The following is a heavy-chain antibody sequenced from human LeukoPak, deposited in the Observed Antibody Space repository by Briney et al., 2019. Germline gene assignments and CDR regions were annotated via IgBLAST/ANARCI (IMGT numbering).Heavy chain of an antibody. CDR3: ARALERWLSYHNWFDP. J-gene: IGHJ5*02. CDR2: ISAYNGNT. D-gene: IGHD3/OR15-3a*01. CDR1: GYTFTSYG. Sequence: GASVKVSCKASGYTFTSYGISWVRQAPGQGLEWMGWISAYNGNTTYAQKLQGRVTMTTDTSTSTAYMELRSLRSDDTAVYYCARALERWLSYHNWFDPWGQGTLVTVSS. V-gene: IGHV1-18*01.